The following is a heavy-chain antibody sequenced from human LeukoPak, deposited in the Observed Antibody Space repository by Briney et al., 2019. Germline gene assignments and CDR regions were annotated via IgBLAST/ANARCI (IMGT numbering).Heavy chain of an antibody. Sequence: ASVKVSCKASGYTFTGYYMHWVRQAPGQGLEWMGWINPNSGGANYAQKFQGRVTMTRDTSISTAYMELSRLRSDDTAVYYCARDLLRGTMVRGLLDPRALYYMDVWGKGTTVTVSS. CDR2: INPNSGGA. V-gene: IGHV1-2*02. J-gene: IGHJ6*03. CDR3: ARDLLRGTMVRGLLDPRALYYMDV. CDR1: GYTFTGYY. D-gene: IGHD3-10*01.